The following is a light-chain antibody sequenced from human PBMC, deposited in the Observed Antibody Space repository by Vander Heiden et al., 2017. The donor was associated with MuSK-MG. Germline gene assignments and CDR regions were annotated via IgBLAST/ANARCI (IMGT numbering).Light chain of an antibody. CDR1: SSNIGSNT. CDR3: AAWDDSLNGVV. CDR2: RNN. V-gene: IGLV1-44*01. Sequence: QSVLTQPPSASGTPGQSDPISCSGSSSNIGSNTVNWYQQLPGTAPKLLIYRNNQRPSGVPDRFSGSKSGTSASLAISGLQSEDEADYYCAAWDDSLNGVVFGGGTKLTVL. J-gene: IGLJ2*01.